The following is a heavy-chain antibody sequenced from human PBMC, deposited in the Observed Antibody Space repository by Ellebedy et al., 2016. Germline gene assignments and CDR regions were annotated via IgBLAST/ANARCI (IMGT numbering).Heavy chain of an antibody. CDR3: AREVTGTTTFYYYYGMDV. J-gene: IGHJ6*02. CDR2: IYHSGST. CDR1: GYSISSGYY. V-gene: IGHV4-38-2*02. D-gene: IGHD1-20*01. Sequence: SETLSLTXTVSGYSISSGYYWGWIRQPPGKGLEWIGSIYHSGSTYYNPSLKSRVTISVDTSKNQFSLKLSSVTAADTAVYYCAREVTGTTTFYYYYGMDVWGQGTTVTVSS.